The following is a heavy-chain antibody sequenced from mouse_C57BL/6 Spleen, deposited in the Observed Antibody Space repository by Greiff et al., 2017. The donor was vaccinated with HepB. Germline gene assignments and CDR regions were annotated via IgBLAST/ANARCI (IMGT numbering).Heavy chain of an antibody. CDR3: ARHYGSSTFAY. CDR1: GYTFTSYW. D-gene: IGHD1-1*01. J-gene: IGHJ3*01. V-gene: IGHV1-69*01. Sequence: QVQLKESGAELVMPGASVKLSCKASGYTFTSYWMHWVKQRPGQGLEWIGEIDPSDSYTNYNQKFKGKSTLTVDKSSSTAYMQLSSLTSEDSAVYYCARHYGSSTFAYWGQGTLVTVSA. CDR2: IDPSDSYT.